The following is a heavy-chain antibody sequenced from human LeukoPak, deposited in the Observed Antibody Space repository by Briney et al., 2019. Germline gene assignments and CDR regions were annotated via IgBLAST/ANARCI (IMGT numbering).Heavy chain of an antibody. CDR3: ARELREAAAGTNYYYGMDV. D-gene: IGHD6-13*01. CDR2: ISTYSGNT. Sequence: ASVNLSSKPSGYSFTSYGISWVRQAPGPGLERMGRISTYSGNTKDAQRRQDRVTMTTDTSTRTVYMELRSLRSDDTGVYYCARELREAAAGTNYYYGMDVWGQGTTVTVSS. CDR1: GYSFTSYG. V-gene: IGHV1-18*01. J-gene: IGHJ6*02.